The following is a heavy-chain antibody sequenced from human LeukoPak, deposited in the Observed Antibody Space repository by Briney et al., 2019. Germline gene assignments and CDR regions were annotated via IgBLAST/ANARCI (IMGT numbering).Heavy chain of an antibody. CDR3: ARDVGSGTYMFDF. CDR1: GYTFSSYY. J-gene: IGHJ4*02. D-gene: IGHD6-19*01. V-gene: IGHV1-46*01. Sequence: GASGNVSCKASGYTFSSYYIHWVRQAPGQGLEWMGTINPGRDSTSYAQKFQGRVIMTRDTSTSTVDMDLSSLRSDDTAVYYCARDVGSGTYMFDFWGQGTLVTVSS. CDR2: INPGRDST.